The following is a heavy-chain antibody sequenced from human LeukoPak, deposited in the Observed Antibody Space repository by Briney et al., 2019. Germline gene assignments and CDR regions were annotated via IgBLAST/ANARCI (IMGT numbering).Heavy chain of an antibody. CDR2: IYTSGST. D-gene: IGHD6-13*01. V-gene: IGHV4-59*10. J-gene: IGHJ4*02. CDR1: GGSISSYY. CDR3: AISSWYYFDY. Sequence: SETLSLTCAVYGGSISSYYWSWIRQPAGKGLEWIGRIYTSGSTNYNPSLKSRVTMSVDTSKNQFSLKLSSVTAADTAVYYCAISSWYYFDYWGQGTLVTVSS.